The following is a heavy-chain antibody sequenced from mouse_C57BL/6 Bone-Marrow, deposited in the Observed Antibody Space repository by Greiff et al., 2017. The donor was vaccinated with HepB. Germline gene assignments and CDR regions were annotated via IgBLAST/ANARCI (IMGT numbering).Heavy chain of an antibody. CDR1: GYTFTSYW. V-gene: IGHV1-61*01. J-gene: IGHJ2*01. D-gene: IGHD1-1*01. CDR3: AKHYGSSPLDY. Sequence: QVQLQQPGAELVRPGSSVKLSCKASGYTFTSYWMDWVKQRPGQGLEWIGNIYPSDSETHYNQKFKDKATLTVDKSSSTAYMQLSSLTSEDSAVYYFAKHYGSSPLDYWGQGTTLTVSS. CDR2: IYPSDSET.